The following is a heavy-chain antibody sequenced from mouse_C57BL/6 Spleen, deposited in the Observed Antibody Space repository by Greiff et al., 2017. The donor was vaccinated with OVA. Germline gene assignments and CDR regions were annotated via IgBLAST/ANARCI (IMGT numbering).Heavy chain of an antibody. CDR3: TRPSITTPFAY. CDR2: IDPETGGT. J-gene: IGHJ3*01. D-gene: IGHD1-1*01. CDR1: GYTFTDYE. Sequence: VQLQESGAELVRPGASVTLSCKASGYTFTDYEMHWVKQTPVHGLEWIGAIDPETGGTAYNQKFKGKAILTADKSSSTAYMELRSLTSEDSAVYYCTRPSITTPFAYWGQGTLVTVSA. V-gene: IGHV1-15*01.